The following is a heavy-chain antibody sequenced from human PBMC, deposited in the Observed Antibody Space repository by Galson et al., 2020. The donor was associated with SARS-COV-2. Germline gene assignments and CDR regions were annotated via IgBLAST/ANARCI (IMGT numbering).Heavy chain of an antibody. CDR1: GGSISSGGYY. CDR2: IYYSGST. CDR3: ARDYFAMASFYGMDV. D-gene: IGHD2-2*01. Sequence: SETLSLTCTVSGGSISSGGYYWSWIRQHLGKGLEWIGYIYYSGSTYYNPSLKSRVTISVDTSKNQFSLKLSSVTAADTAVYYCARDYFAMASFYGMDVWGQGTTVTVSS. J-gene: IGHJ6*02. V-gene: IGHV4-31*03.